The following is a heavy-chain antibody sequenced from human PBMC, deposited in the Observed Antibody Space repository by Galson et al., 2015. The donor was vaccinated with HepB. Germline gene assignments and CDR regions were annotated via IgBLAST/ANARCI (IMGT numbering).Heavy chain of an antibody. J-gene: IGHJ6*03. CDR1: GYTFTSYG. D-gene: IGHD3-10*01. Sequence: SVKVSCKASGYTFTSYGISWVRQAPGQGLEWMGWISAYNGNTNYAHKLQGRVTMTTDTSTSTAYIELRSLRSDDTAVYYCARSITMVQSYYMDVWGKGTTVTVSS. CDR3: ARSITMVQSYYMDV. V-gene: IGHV1-18*01. CDR2: ISAYNGNT.